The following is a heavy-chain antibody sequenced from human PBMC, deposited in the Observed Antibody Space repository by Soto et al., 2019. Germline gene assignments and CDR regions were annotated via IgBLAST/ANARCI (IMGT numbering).Heavy chain of an antibody. CDR3: ASLNVVVTAARSFDP. J-gene: IGHJ5*02. Sequence: SETLSLTCTVSGGSISSGGYYWSWIRQHPGKGLEWIGYIYYSGSTYYNPSLKSRVTISVDTSKNQFSLKLSSVTAADTAVYYCASLNVVVTAARSFDPCGQGTLVPVSS. V-gene: IGHV4-31*03. D-gene: IGHD2-2*01. CDR2: IYYSGST. CDR1: GGSISSGGYY.